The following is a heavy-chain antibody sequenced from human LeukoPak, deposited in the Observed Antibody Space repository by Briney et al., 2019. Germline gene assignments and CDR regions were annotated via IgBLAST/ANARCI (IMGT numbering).Heavy chain of an antibody. J-gene: IGHJ5*02. Sequence: PSETLSLTCTVSGGSLSSSSYYGGWIRQPPGNGLGWIGCIYYSGSTYYNPSLKSRVTISVDASKNQFSLKLSSVIVADTAVYYCARGPTYYDFWSGYYHWGQGTLVTVSS. CDR2: IYYSGST. CDR3: ARGPTYYDFWSGYYH. CDR1: GGSLSSSSYY. D-gene: IGHD3-3*01. V-gene: IGHV4-39*07.